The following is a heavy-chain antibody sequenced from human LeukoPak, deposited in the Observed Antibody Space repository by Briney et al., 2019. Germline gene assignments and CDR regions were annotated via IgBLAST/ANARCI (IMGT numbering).Heavy chain of an antibody. CDR2: IRYDGSNK. J-gene: IGHJ3*02. CDR1: GFTFSSYG. CDR3: AKGTYFDFWSGYQGYGFDI. D-gene: IGHD3-3*01. V-gene: IGHV3-30*02. Sequence: GGSLRLSCAASGFTFSSYGMHWVRQAPGKGLEWVAFIRYDGSNKYYADSVKGRFTISRDNSKNTLYLQMNSLRAEDTAVYYCAKGTYFDFWSGYQGYGFDIWGQGTLVTVSS.